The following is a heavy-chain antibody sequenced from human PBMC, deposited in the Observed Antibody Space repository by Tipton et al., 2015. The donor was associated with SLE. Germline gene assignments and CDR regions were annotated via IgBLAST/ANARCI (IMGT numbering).Heavy chain of an antibody. CDR1: GGSIRSSTYY. V-gene: IGHV4-39*07. CDR2: LDDSGST. D-gene: IGHD3-22*01. Sequence: TLSLTCTVSGGSIRSSTYYWGWICQPPGRGLEWIGRLDDSGSTYYNPSLKSLNNISVDTSKNQFSLKLSSVTAADTAVYYCARAVGDTSGYLDYWGLGTLVTVSS. J-gene: IGHJ4*02. CDR3: ARAVGDTSGYLDY.